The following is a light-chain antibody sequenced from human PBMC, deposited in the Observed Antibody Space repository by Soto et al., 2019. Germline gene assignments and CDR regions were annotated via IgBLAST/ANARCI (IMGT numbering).Light chain of an antibody. CDR2: RTF. V-gene: IGKV3-20*01. CDR1: QSIASSY. J-gene: IGKJ3*01. CDR3: QQANSFPFA. Sequence: EIVLTQSPGTLSLSPGERATLSCRASQSIASSYLAWYQQKPGQPPRLLLYRTFNRATGIPDRFSGSGSGTDFTLTISRLEPEDFATYLCQQANSFPFAFGPGTKVDLK.